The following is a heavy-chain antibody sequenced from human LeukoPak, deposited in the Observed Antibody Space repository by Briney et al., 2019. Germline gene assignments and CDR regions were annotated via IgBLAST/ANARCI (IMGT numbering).Heavy chain of an antibody. D-gene: IGHD2-2*01. CDR3: ARAPGYCSSTSCYHDAFDI. Sequence: PSATLSLTCTVSGGSISSSSYYWGWIRQPPGKGLEWFGSIYYSGSTYYNPSLKSRVTISVDRSKNQFSLKLSSVTAADTAVYYCARAPGYCSSTSCYHDAFDIWGQGTMVTVPS. CDR2: IYYSGST. J-gene: IGHJ3*02. CDR1: GGSISSSSYY. V-gene: IGHV4-39*07.